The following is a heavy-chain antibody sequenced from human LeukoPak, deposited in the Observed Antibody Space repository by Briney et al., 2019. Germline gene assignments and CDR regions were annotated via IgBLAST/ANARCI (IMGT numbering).Heavy chain of an antibody. CDR3: ASRDYFDY. Sequence: PGGSLRLSCAVSGFTFCTKSMNWVRQAPGKGLEWVSYITADSGTTYYADSVKGRFTISRGNAKNSLFLQMNGLRDEDTAVYYCASRDYFDYWGQGTLVTVSS. V-gene: IGHV3-48*02. J-gene: IGHJ4*02. CDR2: ITADSGTT. CDR1: GFTFCTKS.